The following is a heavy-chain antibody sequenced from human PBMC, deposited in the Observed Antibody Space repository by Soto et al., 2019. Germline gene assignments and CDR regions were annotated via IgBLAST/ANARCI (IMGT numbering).Heavy chain of an antibody. J-gene: IGHJ6*03. Sequence: QVQLVQSGAEVKKPGASVKVSCKASGYTFTSYDINWVRQATGQGLEWMGWMNPNSGNTGYAQKFQGRVTMTRNTSISTAYMELSSLRAEDTAVYYCARGRFKCSAMVRGEGARSYYMDVWGKGTTVTVSS. CDR1: GYTFTSYD. CDR3: ARGRFKCSAMVRGEGARSYYMDV. CDR2: MNPNSGNT. D-gene: IGHD3-10*01. V-gene: IGHV1-8*01.